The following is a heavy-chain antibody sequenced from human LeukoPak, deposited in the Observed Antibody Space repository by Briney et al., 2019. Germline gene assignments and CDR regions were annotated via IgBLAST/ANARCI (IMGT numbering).Heavy chain of an antibody. J-gene: IGHJ2*01. CDR1: GGSISSSSYY. CDR2: IYYSGST. D-gene: IGHD6-13*01. CDR3: ARRRSSSWYSWYFDL. V-gene: IGHV4-39*01. Sequence: PSETLSLTCTVSGGSISSSSYYWGRLRQPPGKGLEWIGSIYYSGSTYYNPSLKSRVTISVDTSKNQFSLKLSSVTAAATAVYYCARRRSSSWYSWYFDLWGRGTLVTVSS.